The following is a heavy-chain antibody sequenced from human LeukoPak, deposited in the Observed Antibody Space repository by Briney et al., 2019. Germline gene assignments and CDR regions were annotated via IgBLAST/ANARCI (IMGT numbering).Heavy chain of an antibody. V-gene: IGHV4-34*01. J-gene: IGHJ5*02. D-gene: IGHD2-2*01. Sequence: SETLSLTCAVYGGSFSGYYWSWIRQPPGKGLEWIGEINHSGSTNYNPSLKGRVTISVDTSKNQFSLKLSSVTAADTAVYYCARVGVVVVPAGGFDPWGQGTLVTVSS. CDR3: ARVGVVVVPAGGFDP. CDR2: INHSGST. CDR1: GGSFSGYY.